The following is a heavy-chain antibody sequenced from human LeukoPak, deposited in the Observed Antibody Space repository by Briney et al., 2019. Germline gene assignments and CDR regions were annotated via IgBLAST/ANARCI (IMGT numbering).Heavy chain of an antibody. J-gene: IGHJ4*02. D-gene: IGHD3-16*01. V-gene: IGHV3-23*01. Sequence: GGSLRLSCAASGFTFSSYAMSWVRQAPGKGLEWVSAISGSGGSTYYADSVKGRFTISRDNSKNTLYLQMNSLRAEDTAVYYCAKIPTCFWGPNYFDYWGQGTLVTVSS. CDR1: GFTFSSYA. CDR2: ISGSGGST. CDR3: AKIPTCFWGPNYFDY.